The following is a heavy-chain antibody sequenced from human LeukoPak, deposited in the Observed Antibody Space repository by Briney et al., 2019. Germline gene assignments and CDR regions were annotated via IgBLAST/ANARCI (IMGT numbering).Heavy chain of an antibody. CDR3: ARSAAAGTNPTDY. Sequence: GGSLRLSCAASGFTFSSYEMNWVRQAPGKGLEWVSYISSSGSTIYYADSVKGRFTISRDNAKNSLYLQMNSLRAEDTALYYCARSAAAGTNPTDYWGQGTLVTVSS. CDR2: ISSSGSTI. J-gene: IGHJ4*02. V-gene: IGHV3-48*03. CDR1: GFTFSSYE. D-gene: IGHD6-13*01.